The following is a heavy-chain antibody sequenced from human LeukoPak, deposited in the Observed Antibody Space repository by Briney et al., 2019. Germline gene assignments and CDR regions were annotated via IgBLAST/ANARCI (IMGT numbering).Heavy chain of an antibody. J-gene: IGHJ5*02. V-gene: IGHV4-4*07. D-gene: IGHD6-19*01. Sequence: SETLSLTCTVSGGSISSYYWSWIRQPAGKGLEWIGRIYTSGSTNYNPSLKSRVTMSVDTSKNQFSLKLSSVTAADTAVYYCARPPYSSGLGGNWFDPWGQGTLVTVSS. CDR2: IYTSGST. CDR1: GGSISSYY. CDR3: ARPPYSSGLGGNWFDP.